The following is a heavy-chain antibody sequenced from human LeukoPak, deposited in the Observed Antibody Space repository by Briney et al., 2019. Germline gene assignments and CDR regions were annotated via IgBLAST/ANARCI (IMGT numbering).Heavy chain of an antibody. J-gene: IGHJ4*02. CDR2: IKKDGSEK. D-gene: IGHD5-18*01. Sequence: GGSLRLSCAASGFTVSSNYMSWVRQAPGKGLEWVANIKKDGSEKYHVDSVKGRFTISRDNAKNSLSLQMNSLRAEDSAVYYCARGGYRTFDYWGQGTLVTVSS. V-gene: IGHV3-7*04. CDR3: ARGGYRTFDY. CDR1: GFTVSSNY.